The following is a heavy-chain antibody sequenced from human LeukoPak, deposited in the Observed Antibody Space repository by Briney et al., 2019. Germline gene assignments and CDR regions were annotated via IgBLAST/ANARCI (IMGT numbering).Heavy chain of an antibody. J-gene: IGHJ4*02. V-gene: IGHV3-23*01. D-gene: IGHD3-22*01. CDR3: AKYITMIVVVITGAFDY. CDR1: GFTFSSYA. Sequence: AGGSLRLPCAASGFTFSSYAMSWVRQAPGKGLEWVSAISGSGGSTYYADSVKGRFTISRDNSKNTLYLQMNSLRAEDTAVYYCAKYITMIVVVITGAFDYWGQGTLVTVSS. CDR2: ISGSGGST.